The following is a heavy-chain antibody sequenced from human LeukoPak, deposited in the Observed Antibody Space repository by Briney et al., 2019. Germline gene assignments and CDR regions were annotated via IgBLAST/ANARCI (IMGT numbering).Heavy chain of an antibody. CDR1: GYTLTELS. CDR2: FDPEDGVT. Sequence: ASVKVSCKVSGYTLTELSMHWVRQAPGKGLEWMGGFDPEDGVTIYAQKFQGRVTITRNTSISTAYMELSSLRSEDTAVYYCARGREQWLVWDYYYMDVWGKGTTVTVSS. V-gene: IGHV1-24*01. J-gene: IGHJ6*03. D-gene: IGHD6-19*01. CDR3: ARGREQWLVWDYYYMDV.